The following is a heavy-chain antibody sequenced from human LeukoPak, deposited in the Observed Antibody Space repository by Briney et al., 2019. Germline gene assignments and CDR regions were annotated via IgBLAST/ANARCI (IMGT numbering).Heavy chain of an antibody. V-gene: IGHV3-11*01. Sequence: GGSLRLSCAASGFTVSSNYMSWVRQAPGKGLEWASYISSSGSTIYYADSVKGRFTISRDNAKNSLYLQMNSLRAEDTAVYYCARGLAYCGGDCPGDQHWGQGTLVTVSS. D-gene: IGHD2-21*02. CDR1: GFTVSSNY. CDR3: ARGLAYCGGDCPGDQH. J-gene: IGHJ1*01. CDR2: ISSSGSTI.